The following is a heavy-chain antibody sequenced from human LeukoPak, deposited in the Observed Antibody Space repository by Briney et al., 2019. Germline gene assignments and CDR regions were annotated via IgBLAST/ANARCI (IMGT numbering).Heavy chain of an antibody. Sequence: GGSLRLSCAASGFTFSDYYMSWISQAPGKGLEWLSYISSTTSYTDYADSVKGRFTISRDNAKNSLYLQMNSLRAEDTAVYYCARSSYTSASSYFDYWGQGTQVTVSA. CDR3: ARSSYTSASSYFDY. CDR2: ISSTTSYT. J-gene: IGHJ4*02. CDR1: GFTFSDYY. D-gene: IGHD3-10*01. V-gene: IGHV3-11*03.